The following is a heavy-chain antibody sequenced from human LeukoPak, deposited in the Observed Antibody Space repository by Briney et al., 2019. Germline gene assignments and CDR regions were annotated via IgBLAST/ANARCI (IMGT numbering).Heavy chain of an antibody. Sequence: SETLSLTCTVSGGSISSSSYYWGWIRQPPGKGLEWIGSIYYSGSTYYNPSLKSRVTISVDTSKNQFSLKLSSVTAADTAVCYCARDDYGDYDLLGYWGQGTLVTVSS. CDR3: ARDDYGDYDLLGY. J-gene: IGHJ4*02. V-gene: IGHV4-39*07. CDR1: GGSISSSSYY. CDR2: IYYSGST. D-gene: IGHD4-17*01.